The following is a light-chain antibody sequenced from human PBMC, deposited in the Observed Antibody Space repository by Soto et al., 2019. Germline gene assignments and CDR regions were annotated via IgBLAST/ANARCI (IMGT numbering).Light chain of an antibody. CDR1: QSMSNRY. J-gene: IGKJ2*01. V-gene: IGKV3-20*01. CDR3: QQYTSAPPMST. CDR2: GTS. Sequence: DIVLTQSPGTLSLSPGERATLSCRASQSMSNRYLAWYHQKPGQAPRLLIYGTSNRATGIPDRFSGSGSGSDFTLTISRLEPEDFALYYCQQYTSAPPMSTFGQGTRLES.